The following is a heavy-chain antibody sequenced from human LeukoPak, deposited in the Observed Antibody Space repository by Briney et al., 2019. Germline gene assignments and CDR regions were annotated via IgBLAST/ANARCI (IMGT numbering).Heavy chain of an antibody. CDR1: GGSISSGDYY. Sequence: SETLSLTCTVSGGSISSGDYYWSWIRQPPGKGLEWIGYIYYSGSTYYNPSLKSRVTISVDTSKNQFSLKLSSVTAADTAVYYCAREQKEYYYDSSGSFDYWGQGTLVTVSS. CDR3: AREQKEYYYDSSGSFDY. D-gene: IGHD3-22*01. V-gene: IGHV4-30-4*01. CDR2: IYYSGST. J-gene: IGHJ4*02.